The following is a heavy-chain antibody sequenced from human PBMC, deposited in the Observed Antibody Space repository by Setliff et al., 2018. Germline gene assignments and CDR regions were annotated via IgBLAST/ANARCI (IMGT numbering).Heavy chain of an antibody. Sequence: SETLSLTCAVSGVSISDGHFWGWIRQPTGKGLEWIGSIDRTGNRYYNSPLRSRVTLSIDMSRNEFSLELRSMTAADTAMYYCARRDEYLQFREFFDFWGQGILVTVSS. CDR1: GVSISDGHF. CDR3: ARRDEYLQFREFFDF. J-gene: IGHJ4*02. D-gene: IGHD3-10*01. V-gene: IGHV4-38-2*01. CDR2: IDRTGNR.